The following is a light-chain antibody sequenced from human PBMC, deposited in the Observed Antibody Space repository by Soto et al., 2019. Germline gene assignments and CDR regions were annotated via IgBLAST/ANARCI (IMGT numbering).Light chain of an antibody. CDR3: SSYAGTATLYV. J-gene: IGLJ1*01. Sequence: QSVLTQPPSASGSPGQSVTISCTGSSSDVGGYDYVSWHQQHPGKAPKLLIYEVSKRPSGVPDRFSGSKSGNTASLTVSGLQAEDEADYYCSSYAGTATLYVFGIGTKVTVL. V-gene: IGLV2-8*01. CDR2: EVS. CDR1: SSDVGGYDY.